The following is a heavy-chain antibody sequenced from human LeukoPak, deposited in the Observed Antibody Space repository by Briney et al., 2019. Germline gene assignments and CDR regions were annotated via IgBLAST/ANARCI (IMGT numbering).Heavy chain of an antibody. V-gene: IGHV4-59*02. CDR1: GASVSPYY. CDR2: VFYTGST. Sequence: SETLSLTCTVSGASVSPYYWSWIRQPLGKGLEWIGYVFYTGSTTYNPSLKSRLTISVDTSKSQFSLKLNSVTAADTAVYYCARDLGPSRGFDYWGRGTLVTVSS. J-gene: IGHJ4*02. CDR3: ARDLGPSRGFDY. D-gene: IGHD3-10*01.